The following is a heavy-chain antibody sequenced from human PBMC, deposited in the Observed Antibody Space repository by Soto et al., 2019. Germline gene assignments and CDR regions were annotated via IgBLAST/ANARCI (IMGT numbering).Heavy chain of an antibody. CDR3: ARRKREQLVLYYYYGMDV. CDR1: GGSISSSSYY. J-gene: IGHJ6*02. V-gene: IGHV4-39*01. D-gene: IGHD6-6*01. CDR2: IYYSGST. Sequence: SETLSLTCTVSGGSISSSSYYWGWIRQPPGKGLEWIGSIYYSGSTYYNPSLKSRVTISVDTSKNQFSLKLSSVTAADTAVYYCARRKREQLVLYYYYGMDVWGQGTTVTVSS.